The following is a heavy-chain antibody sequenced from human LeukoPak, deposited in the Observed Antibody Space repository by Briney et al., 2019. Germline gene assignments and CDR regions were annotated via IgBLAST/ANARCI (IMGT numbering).Heavy chain of an antibody. J-gene: IGHJ6*02. CDR3: ALSPPNYYGMDV. CDR1: GFTFSSYS. V-gene: IGHV3-30*03. Sequence: PGGSLRLSCAASGFTFSSYSMNWVRQAPGKGLEWVAVISYDGSNKYYADSVKGRFTISRDNSKNTLYLQMNSLRAEDTAVYYCALSPPNYYGMDVWGQGTTVTVSS. CDR2: ISYDGSNK.